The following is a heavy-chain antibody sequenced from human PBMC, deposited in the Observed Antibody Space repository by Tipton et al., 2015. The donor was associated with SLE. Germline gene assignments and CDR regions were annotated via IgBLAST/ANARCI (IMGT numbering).Heavy chain of an antibody. CDR1: GFTFSSYS. CDR3: AGYSYGVDY. Sequence: SLRLSCAASGFTFSSYSMNWVRQAPGKGLEWVSYISSSSSTIYYADSVKGRFTISRDNAKNSLYLQMNSLRAEDTAVYYCAGYSYGVDYWGQGTLVTVSS. D-gene: IGHD5-18*01. J-gene: IGHJ4*02. CDR2: ISSSSSTI. V-gene: IGHV3-48*01.